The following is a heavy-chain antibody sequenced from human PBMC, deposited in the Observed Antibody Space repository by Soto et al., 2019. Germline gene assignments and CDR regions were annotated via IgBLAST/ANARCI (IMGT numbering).Heavy chain of an antibody. CDR2: INPLPNSGRT. V-gene: IGHV1-46*01. D-gene: IGHD6-13*01. J-gene: IGHJ4*02. CDR1: GYIFTNYY. CDR3: ARDLAGAAY. Sequence: QVQLVQSGAEVKKPGASVKVSCKASGYIFTNYYIHWVRQAPGQGLEWMAIINPLPNSGRTNYAQKFQGRVTVTRDTSTSTVYLELSSLRSDGTAVYYCARDLAGAAYWGQGTRVPVSS.